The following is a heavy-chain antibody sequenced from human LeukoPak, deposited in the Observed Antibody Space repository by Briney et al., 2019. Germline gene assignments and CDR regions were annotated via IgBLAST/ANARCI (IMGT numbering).Heavy chain of an antibody. J-gene: IGHJ3*02. V-gene: IGHV4-30-2*01. CDR3: ARDGGTTSNPSHDTFAI. D-gene: IGHD4-11*01. CDR1: GGSISSGANY. CDR2: ISHSESA. Sequence: SETLSLTCTVSGGSISSGANYWSWIRQPPGRGLEWIGYISHSESAYYSPSLESRITISVDRSKNQFSLKLKSVTAADTAIYYCARDGGTTSNPSHDTFAIWGQGAMVAVSS.